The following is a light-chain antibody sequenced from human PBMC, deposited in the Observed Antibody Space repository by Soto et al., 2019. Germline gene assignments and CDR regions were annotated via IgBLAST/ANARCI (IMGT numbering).Light chain of an antibody. CDR2: GAS. J-gene: IGKJ3*01. CDR1: RNINTY. Sequence: DIQMAQSPSSLSASVGDTITITCRASRNINTYLNWYQQKPGKAPKLLIFGASSLQSGVPSRFSGSGSRTDFTLTINSLQPEDFETHCCQQTSAAPFTFGPGTKVDIK. CDR3: QQTSAAPFT. V-gene: IGKV1-39*01.